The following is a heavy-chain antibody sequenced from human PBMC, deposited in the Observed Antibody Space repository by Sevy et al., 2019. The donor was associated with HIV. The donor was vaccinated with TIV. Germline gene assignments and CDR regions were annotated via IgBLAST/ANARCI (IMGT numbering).Heavy chain of an antibody. D-gene: IGHD3-10*01. CDR1: GFTFDDYA. V-gene: IGHV3-9*01. CDR2: ISWNSGSI. J-gene: IGHJ4*02. CDR3: AKDRNYGSGSYYNVLDY. Sequence: GGSLRLSCAASGFTFDDYAMHWVRQAPGKGLEWVSGISWNSGSIGYADSVKGRFTISRDNAKNSLYLQMNSLRAEDTALYYCAKDRNYGSGSYYNVLDYCGQGTLVTVSS.